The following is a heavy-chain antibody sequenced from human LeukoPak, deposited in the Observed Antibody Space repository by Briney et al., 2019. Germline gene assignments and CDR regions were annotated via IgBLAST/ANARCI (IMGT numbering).Heavy chain of an antibody. CDR2: IYPGDSDT. CDR3: ARSLKHIAADYYFDY. D-gene: IGHD6-13*01. J-gene: IGHJ4*02. CDR1: GYSFTSYW. Sequence: GASLKISYKGSGYSFTSYWIGWVRQMPGKGLEWMGIIYPGDSDTRYSPSFQGQVTISADKSISTAYLQWSSLKASDTAMYYCARSLKHIAADYYFDYWGQGTLVTVSS. V-gene: IGHV5-51*01.